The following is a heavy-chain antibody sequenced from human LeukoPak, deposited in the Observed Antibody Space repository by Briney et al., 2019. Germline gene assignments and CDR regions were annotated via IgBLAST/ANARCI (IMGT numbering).Heavy chain of an antibody. CDR2: FDPEDGET. J-gene: IGHJ4*02. V-gene: IGHV1-24*01. CDR1: GYTLTELS. CDR3: ATIAAAGTGGGYYFDY. Sequence: ASVKVSCKVSGYTLTELSMHWVRQAPGKGLEWMGGFDPEDGETIYAQKFQGRVTMTEDTSTDTAYMELSSLRSEDTAVYYCATIAAAGTGGGYYFDYWGQGTLVTVSS. D-gene: IGHD6-13*01.